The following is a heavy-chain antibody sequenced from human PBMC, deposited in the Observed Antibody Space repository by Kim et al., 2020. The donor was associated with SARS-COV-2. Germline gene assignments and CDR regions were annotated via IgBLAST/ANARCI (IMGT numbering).Heavy chain of an antibody. J-gene: IGHJ4*02. V-gene: IGHV3-15*01. CDR2: IKRKTDGGTG. CDR1: GFTFSNAW. CDR3: TSGHREYSSSSNVN. Sequence: GGSLRLSCAASGFTFSNAWMNWVRQAPGKGLEWVGRIKRKTDGGTGDYAAPVKGSFTISRDDSQNTLSLQMNSLKSEDTAVYYCTSGHREYSSSSNVNWGQGTLVTVSS. D-gene: IGHD6-6*01.